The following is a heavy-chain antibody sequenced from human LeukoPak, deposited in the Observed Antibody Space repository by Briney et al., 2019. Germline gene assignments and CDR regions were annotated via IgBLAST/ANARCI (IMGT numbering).Heavy chain of an antibody. V-gene: IGHV4-59*01. CDR2: IYYSGST. Sequence: SETLSLTCTVSGGSISSYYWSWIRQPPGKGLEWIGYIYYSGSTNYNPSLKSRVTISVDTSKNQFSLKLSSVTAADTAVYYCARVSPLGGWFDPWGRGTLVTVSS. CDR3: ARVSPLGGWFDP. D-gene: IGHD3-16*01. CDR1: GGSISSYY. J-gene: IGHJ5*02.